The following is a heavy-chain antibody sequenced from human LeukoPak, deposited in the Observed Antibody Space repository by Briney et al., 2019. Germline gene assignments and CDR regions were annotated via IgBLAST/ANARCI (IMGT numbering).Heavy chain of an antibody. CDR3: AKTRQRYYYDSSGYLDY. CDR2: ISGSGGST. D-gene: IGHD3-22*01. V-gene: IGHV3-23*01. J-gene: IGHJ4*02. Sequence: PGWSLRLSCAASGFTFSSYAMSWVRQAPGKGLEWVSAISGSGGSTYYADSVKGRFTISRDNSKNTLYLQMNSLRAEDTAVYYCAKTRQRYYYDSSGYLDYWGQGTLVTVSS. CDR1: GFTFSSYA.